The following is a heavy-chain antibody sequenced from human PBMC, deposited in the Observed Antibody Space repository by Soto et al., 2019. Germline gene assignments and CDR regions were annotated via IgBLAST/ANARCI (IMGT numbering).Heavy chain of an antibody. Sequence: EAQLVESGGGLVQPGGSLRLSCAASGFTFSSFEMTWVRQAAGKGLEWVSHNSSSGTTTLYADSVKGRITISRDDAKNSVDLEMNRPSGEETADYYCAKGSAAAGGEDYWGRGTLVTVSS. V-gene: IGHV3-48*03. CDR1: GFTFSSFE. CDR3: AKGSAAAGGEDY. J-gene: IGHJ4*02. D-gene: IGHD6-25*01. CDR2: NSSSGTTT.